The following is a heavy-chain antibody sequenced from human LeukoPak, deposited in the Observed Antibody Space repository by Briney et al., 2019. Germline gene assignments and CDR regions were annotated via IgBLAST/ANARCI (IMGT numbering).Heavy chain of an antibody. J-gene: IGHJ4*02. D-gene: IGHD5-18*01. CDR3: ARDRGAQLWSYFDY. CDR1: GFTFNSYS. V-gene: IGHV3-21*04. Sequence: GGSLRLSCAASGFTFNSYSMNWVRQAPGKGLEWVSSISSSSSSIYYADSVKGRFTISRDNAKNSLYLQMNSLRAEDTALYYCARDRGAQLWSYFDYWGQGTLVTVSS. CDR2: ISSSSSSI.